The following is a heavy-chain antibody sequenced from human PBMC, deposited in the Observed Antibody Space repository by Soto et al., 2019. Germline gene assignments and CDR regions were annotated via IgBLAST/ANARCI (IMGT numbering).Heavy chain of an antibody. V-gene: IGHV3-21*01. CDR3: ARENYYDSSGYSIDY. CDR2: ISSSSHYI. D-gene: IGHD3-22*01. CDR1: GFTFSTYS. Sequence: PGGSLRLSCAASGFTFSTYSMNWVRQAPGKGLEWVSSISSSSHYIYYADSVKGRFTISRDNAKSSLFLQMNSLRAEDTAVYYCARENYYDSSGYSIDYWGQGTLVTVSS. J-gene: IGHJ4*02.